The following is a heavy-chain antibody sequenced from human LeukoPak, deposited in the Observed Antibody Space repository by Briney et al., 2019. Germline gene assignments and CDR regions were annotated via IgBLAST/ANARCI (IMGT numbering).Heavy chain of an antibody. J-gene: IGHJ4*01. V-gene: IGHV3-64*01. CDR2: ISSNGDST. CDR1: GFTFSTYA. CDR3: ARGRIAAAAAFDY. Sequence: PGGSLRLSCAASGFTFSTYAMHWVRQAPGKGLEYVSAISSNGDSTYYANSVKGRFTISRDNSKNTLYLQMGSLRAEDMAVYYCARGRIAAAAAFDYWGHGTLVTVSS. D-gene: IGHD6-13*01.